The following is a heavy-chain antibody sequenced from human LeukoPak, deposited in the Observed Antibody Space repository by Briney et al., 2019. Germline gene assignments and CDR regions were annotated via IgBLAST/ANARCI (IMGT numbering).Heavy chain of an antibody. V-gene: IGHV3-15*01. Sequence: WGSRRLSCAASGFTFSTAWMNWVREAPGKGLEWVGRFRRKADGGRADYAAAVEGRFTISRDDSKNTLYLQMNSLKTEDTAVYNCTAYASASGWYWGQGTLITVSS. CDR1: GFTFSTAW. J-gene: IGHJ4*02. CDR2: FRRKADGGRA. D-gene: IGHD3-10*01. CDR3: TAYASASGWY.